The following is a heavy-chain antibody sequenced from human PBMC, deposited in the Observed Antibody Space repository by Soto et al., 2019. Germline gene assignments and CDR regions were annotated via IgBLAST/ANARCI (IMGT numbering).Heavy chain of an antibody. Sequence: QVQLVESGGGVVQPGRSLRLSCAASGFTFSSYGMHWVRQAPGKGLEWVAVILYDGSNKYYADSVKGRFTISRDNSKNTLYLQMNSLRAEDTAVYYCAKKVYCSGGSCYDYWGQGTLVTVSS. CDR2: ILYDGSNK. V-gene: IGHV3-30*18. J-gene: IGHJ4*02. CDR1: GFTFSSYG. D-gene: IGHD2-15*01. CDR3: AKKVYCSGGSCYDY.